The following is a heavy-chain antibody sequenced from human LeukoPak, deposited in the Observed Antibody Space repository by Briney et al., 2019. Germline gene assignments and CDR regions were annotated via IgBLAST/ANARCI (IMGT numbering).Heavy chain of an antibody. Sequence: SETLSLTCTVSGGSISSGGYYWSWIRQHPGKGLEWIGYIYYSGSTYYNPSLKSRVTISVDTSKNQFSLKLSSVTAADTAVYYCARERRSKDYGDYGLDYWGQGTLVTVSS. CDR1: GGSISSGGYY. CDR3: ARERRSKDYGDYGLDY. D-gene: IGHD4-17*01. V-gene: IGHV4-31*03. J-gene: IGHJ4*02. CDR2: IYYSGST.